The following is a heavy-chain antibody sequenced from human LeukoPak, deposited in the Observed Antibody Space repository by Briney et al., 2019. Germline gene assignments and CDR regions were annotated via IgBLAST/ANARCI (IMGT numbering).Heavy chain of an antibody. CDR1: GFTFSSYA. Sequence: GGSLRLSCAASGFTFSSYAMHWVRQAPGKGLEWVAVISYDGSNKYYADSVKGRFTISRDNSKNTLYLQMNSLRAEDTAVYYCARSLGGYGYKFFDYWGQGTLVTVSS. CDR2: ISYDGSNK. V-gene: IGHV3-30-3*01. CDR3: ARSLGGYGYKFFDY. J-gene: IGHJ4*02. D-gene: IGHD5-18*01.